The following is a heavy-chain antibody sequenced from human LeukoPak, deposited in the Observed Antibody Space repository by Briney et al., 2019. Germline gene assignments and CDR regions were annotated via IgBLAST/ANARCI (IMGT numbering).Heavy chain of an antibody. V-gene: IGHV4-39*07. CDR2: IYYSGST. D-gene: IGHD4-17*01. CDR3: ARGDDYGDNSWFDP. CDR1: GGSISSSSYY. J-gene: IGHJ5*02. Sequence: SETLSLTCTVSGGSISSSSYYWGWIRQPPGKGLEWIGSIYYSGSTYYNPSLKSRVTISVDTSKNQFSLKLSSVTAADTAVYYCARGDDYGDNSWFDPWGQGTLVTVSS.